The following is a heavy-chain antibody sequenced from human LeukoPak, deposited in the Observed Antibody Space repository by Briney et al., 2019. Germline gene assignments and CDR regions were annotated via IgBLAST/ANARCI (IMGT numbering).Heavy chain of an antibody. CDR1: GDTFSSYA. CDR2: IIPIFGTA. Sequence: GASVKVSCKASGDTFSSYAISWVRQAPGQGLGWMGGIIPIFGTANYAQKFQGRVTITADKSTSTAYMELSSLRSEDTAVYYCAREGYCSSTSCPRRSRYFDYWGQGTLVTVSS. D-gene: IGHD2-2*01. CDR3: AREGYCSSTSCPRRSRYFDY. V-gene: IGHV1-69*06. J-gene: IGHJ4*02.